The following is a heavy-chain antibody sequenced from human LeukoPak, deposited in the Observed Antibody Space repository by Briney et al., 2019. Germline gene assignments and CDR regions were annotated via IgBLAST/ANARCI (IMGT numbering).Heavy chain of an antibody. CDR3: ARAMAGYCSSTSCPLPGY. Sequence: GSVKVSCKASGCTFTGYYMHWVRQAPGQGLEWMGWINPNSGGTNYAQKFQGRVTMTRDTSISTAYMELSRLRSDDTAVYYCARAMAGYCSSTSCPLPGYWGQGTLVTVSS. V-gene: IGHV1-2*02. CDR2: INPNSGGT. D-gene: IGHD2-2*01. CDR1: GCTFTGYY. J-gene: IGHJ4*02.